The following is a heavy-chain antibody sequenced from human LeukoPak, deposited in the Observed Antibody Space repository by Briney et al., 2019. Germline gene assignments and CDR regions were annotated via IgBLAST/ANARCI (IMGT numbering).Heavy chain of an antibody. J-gene: IGHJ1*01. V-gene: IGHV3-21*01. CDR3: ARDLDYYDSNGYYVEEYFQH. CDR2: ISSSSSYI. Sequence: MSGGSLRLSCAASGFTFSSYSMNWVRQAPGKGLEWVSSISSSSSYIYYADSVKGRFTISRDNAKNSLYLQMNSLRAEDTAVYYCARDLDYYDSNGYYVEEYFQHWGQGTLVTVSS. CDR1: GFTFSSYS. D-gene: IGHD3-22*01.